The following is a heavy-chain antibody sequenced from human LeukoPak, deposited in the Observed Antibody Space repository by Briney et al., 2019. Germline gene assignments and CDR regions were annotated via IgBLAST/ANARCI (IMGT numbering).Heavy chain of an antibody. Sequence: SETLSLTCAVYGGSFSSYYWSWIRQPPGKGLEWIGEINHSGSTSYNPSLKSRVTISVDTSKNQFSLKLSSVTAADTAVYYCARVHIVVVPAARTFDYWGQGTLVTVSS. J-gene: IGHJ4*02. D-gene: IGHD2-2*01. V-gene: IGHV4-34*01. CDR3: ARVHIVVVPAARTFDY. CDR2: INHSGST. CDR1: GGSFSSYY.